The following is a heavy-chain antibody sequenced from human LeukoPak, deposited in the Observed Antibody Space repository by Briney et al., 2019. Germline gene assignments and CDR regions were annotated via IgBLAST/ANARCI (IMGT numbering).Heavy chain of an antibody. J-gene: IGHJ4*02. CDR3: ASYDSSGYYQDY. CDR1: GYTFTSYY. D-gene: IGHD3-22*01. V-gene: IGHV1-46*01. Sequence: GASVKVSCKASGYTFTSYYMHWVRQAPGQGLEWMGIINPSGGSTSYAQKFQGRVTMTRDTSTSTVYTELSSLRSEDTAVYYCASYDSSGYYQDYWGQGTLVTVSS. CDR2: INPSGGST.